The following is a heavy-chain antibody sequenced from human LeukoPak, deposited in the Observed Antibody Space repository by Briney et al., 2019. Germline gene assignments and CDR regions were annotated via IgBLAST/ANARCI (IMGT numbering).Heavy chain of an antibody. V-gene: IGHV3-7*01. J-gene: IGHJ5*02. CDR1: GLTFSSYW. D-gene: IGHD4-11*01. Sequence: GGSLRLSCAASGLTFSSYWMSWVRQAPGKGLEWVANIKQDGSEKYYVDSVKGRFTISRDNAKNSLYLQMNSLRAEDTAVYYRARDTVFRQNWFDPWGQGTLVTVSS. CDR2: IKQDGSEK. CDR3: ARDTVFRQNWFDP.